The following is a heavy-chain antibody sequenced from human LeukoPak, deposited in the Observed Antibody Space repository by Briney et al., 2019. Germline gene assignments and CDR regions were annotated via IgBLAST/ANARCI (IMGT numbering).Heavy chain of an antibody. CDR3: AREGDDSSGYFDY. D-gene: IGHD3-22*01. V-gene: IGHV4-30-4*01. CDR2: IYYSGST. CDR1: GGSISSGDYY. Sequence: PSETLSLTCTVSGGSISSGDYYWSWIRQPPGKGLEWIGYIYYSGSTYYNPSLKSRVTISVDTSKNQFSLKLSSVTAADTAVYYCAREGDDSSGYFDYWGQGTLVTVSS. J-gene: IGHJ4*02.